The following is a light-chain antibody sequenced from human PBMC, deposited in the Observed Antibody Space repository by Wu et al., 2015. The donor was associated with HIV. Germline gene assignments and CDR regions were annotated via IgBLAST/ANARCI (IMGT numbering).Light chain of an antibody. CDR1: QSISGS. CDR3: QQYDSSPYT. CDR2: GVS. V-gene: IGKV3-20*01. J-gene: IGKJ2*01. Sequence: EIVLTQSPATLSLSPGESATLSCRASQSISGSLAWYQQKPGQPPRLLIYGVSNRATGIPDRITGSGSGTDFTLTISRLETEDFAVYYCQQYDSSPYTFGQGTRLQI.